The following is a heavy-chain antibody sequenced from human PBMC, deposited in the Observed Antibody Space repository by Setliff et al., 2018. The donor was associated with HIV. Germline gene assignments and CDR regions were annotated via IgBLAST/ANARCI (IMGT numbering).Heavy chain of an antibody. Sequence: ASVKVSCKASGYIFSTFGITWVRQAPGQGPEWMGWISGSNGNTNYAQEFQGRVTVTIDTSTSTAYMELRTLRPEDTALYYCARDSEPGTRVAGTTGLDYWGQGSLVTVSS. CDR3: ARDSEPGTRVAGTTGLDY. CDR2: ISGSNGNT. CDR1: GYIFSTFG. D-gene: IGHD6-19*01. J-gene: IGHJ4*02. V-gene: IGHV1-18*01.